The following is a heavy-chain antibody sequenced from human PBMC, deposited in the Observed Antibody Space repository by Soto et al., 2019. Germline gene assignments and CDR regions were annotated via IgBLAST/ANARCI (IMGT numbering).Heavy chain of an antibody. CDR2: IIPIFGSA. Sequence: ASVKVSCKTSGYSFTDYKLHWVRQAPGQGLEWLGRIIPIFGSANYAQKFPGRVTITADESTTTAYMELSSLRSDDTAVYYCAKDGGKDGYFGNWFDPWGQGTLVTVSS. CDR3: AKDGGKDGYFGNWFDP. D-gene: IGHD5-12*01. V-gene: IGHV1-69*13. CDR1: GYSFTDYK. J-gene: IGHJ5*02.